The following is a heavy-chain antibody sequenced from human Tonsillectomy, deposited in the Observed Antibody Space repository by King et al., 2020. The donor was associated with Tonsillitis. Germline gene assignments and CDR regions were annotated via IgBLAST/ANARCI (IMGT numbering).Heavy chain of an antibody. J-gene: IGHJ4*02. Sequence: VQLGESGAEVKKPGASVKVSFKASGYTFTSYGISWGRQAPGQGLEWRGWISAYNGNTNYAQKLQGRVTMTTDTSTSTAYMGLRSLRSDDTAVYYCARVGTDSSSFGGNYWGQGTLVTVSS. D-gene: IGHD6-6*01. CDR2: ISAYNGNT. CDR3: ARVGTDSSSFGGNY. CDR1: GYTFTSYG. V-gene: IGHV1-18*01.